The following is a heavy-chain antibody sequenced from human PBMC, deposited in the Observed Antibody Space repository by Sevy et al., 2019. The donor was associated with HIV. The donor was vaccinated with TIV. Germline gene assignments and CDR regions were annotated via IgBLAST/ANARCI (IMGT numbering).Heavy chain of an antibody. Sequence: ASVKVSCKASGGTFSSYAISWVRQAPGQGLEWMGGIIPIFGTANYGQKFQGRVTITADESTSTAYMELSSLRSEDTAVYYCARGSYSSSLISGMDVWGQGTTVTVSS. J-gene: IGHJ6*02. V-gene: IGHV1-69*13. CDR1: GGTFSSYA. D-gene: IGHD6-6*01. CDR3: ARGSYSSSLISGMDV. CDR2: IIPIFGTA.